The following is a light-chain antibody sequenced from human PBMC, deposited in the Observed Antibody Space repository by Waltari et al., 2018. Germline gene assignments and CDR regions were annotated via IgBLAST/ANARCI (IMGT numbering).Light chain of an antibody. V-gene: IGLV1-47*01. CDR2: KNN. J-gene: IGLJ3*02. Sequence: QSVLTQPPSASGTPGQRVTISCSGSSSNIGNNYVYWYQHLPGAAPNLLIFKNNQRPAGVPDRFSDSKSGTSASLAISGLRSEDEADYYCAAWDDSLSSLVFGGGTKLSVL. CDR1: SSNIGNNY. CDR3: AAWDDSLSSLV.